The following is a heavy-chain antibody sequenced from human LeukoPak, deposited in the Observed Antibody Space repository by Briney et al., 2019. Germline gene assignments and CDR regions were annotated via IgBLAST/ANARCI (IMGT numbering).Heavy chain of an antibody. CDR2: ISSSSRTM. Sequence: GGSLRLSCAASGFTVSSNYMSWVRQAPGKGLEWVSYISSSSRTMHYADSVKGRFTISRDNAKNSLYLQMNSLRAEDTAVYYCAREDNSAYSGNFDYWGQGTLVTVSS. V-gene: IGHV3-48*04. J-gene: IGHJ4*02. CDR1: GFTVSSNY. D-gene: IGHD3-22*01. CDR3: AREDNSAYSGNFDY.